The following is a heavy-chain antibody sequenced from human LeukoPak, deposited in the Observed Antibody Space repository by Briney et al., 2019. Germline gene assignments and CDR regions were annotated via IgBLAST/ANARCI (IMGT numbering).Heavy chain of an antibody. Sequence: PGGSLRLSCAASGFTFSSYAMSWVRQAPGKGLEWVSAISGSGGSTYYADSVKGRFTISRGNSKNTLYLQMNSLRAEDTAVYYCAKDSLWFREEVDAFDIWGQGTMVTASS. CDR3: AKDSLWFREEVDAFDI. CDR1: GFTFSSYA. D-gene: IGHD3-10*01. J-gene: IGHJ3*02. V-gene: IGHV3-23*01. CDR2: ISGSGGST.